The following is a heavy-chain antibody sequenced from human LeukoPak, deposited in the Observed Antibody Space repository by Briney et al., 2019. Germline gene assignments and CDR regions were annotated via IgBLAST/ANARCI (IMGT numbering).Heavy chain of an antibody. Sequence: PGGSLRLSCAASGFPFSSYAMHWVRQAPGKGLVWVAVVRGNGDSTHYADSVKGRFTISRDNSKNTLYLQMNSLRDEDTAVYYCAKGFFGSGSFPHNFDYWGQGTLVTVSS. J-gene: IGHJ4*02. V-gene: IGHV3-23*01. D-gene: IGHD3-10*01. CDR1: GFPFSSYA. CDR2: VRGNGDST. CDR3: AKGFFGSGSFPHNFDY.